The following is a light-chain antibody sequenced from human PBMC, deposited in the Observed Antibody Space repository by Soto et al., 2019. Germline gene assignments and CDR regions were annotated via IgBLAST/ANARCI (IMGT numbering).Light chain of an antibody. CDR3: QQYDSYPLT. J-gene: IGKJ4*01. CDR1: ERIYSAY. CDR2: GTS. V-gene: IGKV3-20*01. Sequence: EVVLTQSPGTLSLSRGERATLSCRASERIYSAYLGWYQQKPGQAPRLLIYGTSSRATGIPDRFSGSGSGTEFTLTISSLQPEDFATYYCQQYDSYPLTFGGGTKV.